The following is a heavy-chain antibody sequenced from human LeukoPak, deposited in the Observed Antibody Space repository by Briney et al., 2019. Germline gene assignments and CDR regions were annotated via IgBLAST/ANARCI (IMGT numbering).Heavy chain of an antibody. CDR3: AHSEVTRHWGSQFESFNM. V-gene: IGHV2-5*01. Sequence: SGPTLVNPTQTLTLTCSFSGFSLSTSGVGVGWIRQAPGKALEWLALVYWNDDKRYSPSLKSRVTITKDISKNQVVLRMTNMDPVDTATYYCAHSEVTRHWGSQFESFNMWGQGTKVTVSS. CDR2: VYWNDDK. D-gene: IGHD7-27*01. J-gene: IGHJ3*02. CDR1: GFSLSTSGVG.